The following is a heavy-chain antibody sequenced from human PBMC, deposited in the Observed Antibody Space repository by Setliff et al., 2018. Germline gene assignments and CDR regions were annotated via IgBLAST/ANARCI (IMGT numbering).Heavy chain of an antibody. Sequence: SVKVSCKASGGTFRTDGFSWVRQAPGQGLEWMGRIIPVFRTANYAQNFRGRVTITADESTSTAYMELSSLRADDTAVYYCARDTRDKSDSSGYYLSLDRWGQGSLVTVSS. CDR1: GGTFRTDG. J-gene: IGHJ4*02. V-gene: IGHV1-69*13. D-gene: IGHD3-22*01. CDR3: ARDTRDKSDSSGYYLSLDR. CDR2: IIPVFRTA.